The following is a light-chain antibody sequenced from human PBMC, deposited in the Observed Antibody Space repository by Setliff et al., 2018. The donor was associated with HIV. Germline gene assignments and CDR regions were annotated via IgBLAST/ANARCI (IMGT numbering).Light chain of an antibody. CDR3: CSYAGSSTYV. CDR2: EVS. J-gene: IGLJ1*01. V-gene: IGLV2-23*02. CDR1: SSDVGAYNY. Sequence: QSVLAQPASVSGSPGQSITVSCTGTSSDVGAYNYVSWYQQHPGKAPKLMIYEVSNRPSGVSDRFSGSKSGNTASLTISGLQAEDEADYYCCSYAGSSTYVFGTGTKVTV.